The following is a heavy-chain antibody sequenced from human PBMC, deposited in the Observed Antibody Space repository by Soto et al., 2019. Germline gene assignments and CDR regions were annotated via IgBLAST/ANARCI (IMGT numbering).Heavy chain of an antibody. V-gene: IGHV3-23*01. CDR1: GFTFSSYA. CDR3: AKDHTVVIRDAFDI. D-gene: IGHD3-22*01. J-gene: IGHJ3*02. CDR2: ISDSGTVT. Sequence: EVQILESGGGLVQPGGSLRLSCAASGFTFSSYAMYWVRQAPGKGLAWVSGISDSGTVTYYADSVKGRFTISRDNSKNTVYLQMKSVRAEDTAVYYCAKDHTVVIRDAFDIWGQGTMVNVSS.